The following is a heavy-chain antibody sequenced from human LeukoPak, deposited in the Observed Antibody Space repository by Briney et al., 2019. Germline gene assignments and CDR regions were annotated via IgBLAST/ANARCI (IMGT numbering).Heavy chain of an antibody. CDR3: AKGINRYYYYYMDV. V-gene: IGHV3-30*02. CDR1: GFTFSSYG. CDR2: IRYDGSNK. Sequence: PGGSLRLSCAASGFTFSSYGMHWVRQAPGKGLEWVAFIRYDGSNKYYADSVKGRFTIPRDNSKNTLYLQMNSLRAEDTAVYYCAKGINRYYYYYMDVWGKGTTVTISS. D-gene: IGHD3-16*02. J-gene: IGHJ6*03.